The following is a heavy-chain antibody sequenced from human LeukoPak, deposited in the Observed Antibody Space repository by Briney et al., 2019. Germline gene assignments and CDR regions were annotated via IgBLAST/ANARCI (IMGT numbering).Heavy chain of an antibody. CDR2: IYYSGST. Sequence: PSETLSLTCTVSGGSINSSSYDWGWIRQPPGKGLEWIGSIYYSGSTYYNPSLKSRLTISVDTSRNQFSLNLRSVTAADTAVYYCARLVLDAFDIRGQGTMVTVSS. J-gene: IGHJ3*02. V-gene: IGHV4-39*07. CDR1: GGSINSSSYD. CDR3: ARLVLDAFDI.